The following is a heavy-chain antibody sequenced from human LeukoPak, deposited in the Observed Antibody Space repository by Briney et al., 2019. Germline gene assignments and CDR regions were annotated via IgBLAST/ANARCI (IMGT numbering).Heavy chain of an antibody. J-gene: IGHJ4*02. V-gene: IGHV4-59*01. CDR1: GGSISSYY. Sequence: SETLSLTCTVSGGSISSYYWSWLRQPPGKGLEWIGYIYYSGSTNYNPSLKSRVTISVDTSKNQFSLKLSSVTAADTAVYYCARGIRIDFWSGYFDYWGQGTLVTVSS. CDR2: IYYSGST. D-gene: IGHD3-3*01. CDR3: ARGIRIDFWSGYFDY.